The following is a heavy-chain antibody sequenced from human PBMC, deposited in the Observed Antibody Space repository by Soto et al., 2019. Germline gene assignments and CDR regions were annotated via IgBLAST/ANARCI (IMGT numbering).Heavy chain of an antibody. D-gene: IGHD2-15*01. CDR3: AKDRDIVVVVAAFDY. Sequence: QVQLVESGGGVVQPGRSLRLSCAASGFTFSSYGMHWVRQAPGKGLEWVAVISYDGSNKYYADSVKGRFTISRDNPKNTVYLQMNSLRGEDTAVYYCAKDRDIVVVVAAFDYWGPGTLVTVSS. CDR2: ISYDGSNK. J-gene: IGHJ4*02. V-gene: IGHV3-30*18. CDR1: GFTFSSYG.